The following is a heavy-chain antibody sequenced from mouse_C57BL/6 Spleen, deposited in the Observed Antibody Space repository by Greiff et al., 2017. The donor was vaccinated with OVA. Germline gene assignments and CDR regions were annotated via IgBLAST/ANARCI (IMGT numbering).Heavy chain of an antibody. CDR2: INPNNGGT. CDR3: ARVDGYYGFAY. Sequence: VQLQQSGPELVKPGASVKISCKASGYTFTDYYMNWVKQSHGKSLEWIGDINPNNGGTSYNQKFKGKATLTVDKSSSTAYMELRSLTSEDSAGNYCARVDGYYGFAYWGQGTLVTVSA. J-gene: IGHJ3*01. CDR1: GYTFTDYY. D-gene: IGHD2-3*01. V-gene: IGHV1-26*01.